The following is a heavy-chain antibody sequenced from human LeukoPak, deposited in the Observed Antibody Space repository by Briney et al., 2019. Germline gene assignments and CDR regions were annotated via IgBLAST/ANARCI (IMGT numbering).Heavy chain of an antibody. J-gene: IGHJ4*02. Sequence: GSLRLSCAASGFTFSSYAMSWVRQAPGKGLERVSAISGSGGSTYYADSVKGRFTISRDNSKNTLYLQMNSLRAEDTAVYYCAKAPQWLVGKFDYWGQGTLVTVSS. CDR1: GFTFSSYA. V-gene: IGHV3-23*01. CDR3: AKAPQWLVGKFDY. D-gene: IGHD6-19*01. CDR2: ISGSGGST.